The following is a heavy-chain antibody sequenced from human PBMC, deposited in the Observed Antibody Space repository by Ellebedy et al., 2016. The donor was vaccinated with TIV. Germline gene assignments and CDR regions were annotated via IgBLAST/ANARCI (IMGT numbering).Heavy chain of an antibody. V-gene: IGHV3-23*01. J-gene: IGHJ4*02. CDR2: ISSSGGHT. D-gene: IGHD4-17*01. Sequence: GGSLRLXXAASGFSFSSYVMTWVRQTPGKGLEWVSAISSSGGHTYYADSVKGRFTISRDNSKDTLFLQMNSLRAEDTAVYYCARRWGYGDSPLRDWGQGTLVTVSS. CDR3: ARRWGYGDSPLRD. CDR1: GFSFSSYV.